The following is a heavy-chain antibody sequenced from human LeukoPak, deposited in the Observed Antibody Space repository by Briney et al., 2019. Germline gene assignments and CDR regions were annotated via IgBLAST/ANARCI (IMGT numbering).Heavy chain of an antibody. CDR1: RFTFSNYG. CDR3: AKESATFFDY. J-gene: IGHJ4*02. CDR2: IRYDGSSK. D-gene: IGHD2-15*01. Sequence: PGGSLRLSCAASRFTFSNYGMHWVRQAPGKGLEWVAFIRYDGSSKYYADSVKGRFTISRDNSKNTLYLQMNSLRAEDTAVYYCAKESATFFDYWGQGTLVTVSS. V-gene: IGHV3-30*02.